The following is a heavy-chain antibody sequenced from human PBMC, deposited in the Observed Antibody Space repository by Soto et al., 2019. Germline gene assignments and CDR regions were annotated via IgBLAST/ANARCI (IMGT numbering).Heavy chain of an antibody. Sequence: GESLKISCKGSGYSFTSYWIGWVRQMPGKGLEWMGIIYPGDSDTRYSPSFQGQVTISADKSISTAYLQWSSLKASDTAMYYCARQRDSSSFRDYYYYYGMDVWGQGTTVT. V-gene: IGHV5-51*01. CDR3: ARQRDSSSFRDYYYYYGMDV. CDR1: GYSFTSYW. D-gene: IGHD6-6*01. CDR2: IYPGDSDT. J-gene: IGHJ6*02.